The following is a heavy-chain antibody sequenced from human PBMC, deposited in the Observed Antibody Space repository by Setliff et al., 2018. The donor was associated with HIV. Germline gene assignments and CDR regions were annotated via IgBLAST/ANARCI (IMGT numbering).Heavy chain of an antibody. Sequence: PGGSLRLSCAASGFVFRNYKMNWVRQAPGKGLEWVSSVSSDGRYIYYAYSVRGRFTISRDDAKSSLYLQMYSLRAEDTAIYYCARDRASSAYYSHFDYWGQGNMVTVSS. CDR1: GFVFRNYK. CDR2: VSSDGRYI. J-gene: IGHJ4*02. CDR3: ARDRASSAYYSHFDY. D-gene: IGHD3-22*01. V-gene: IGHV3-21*06.